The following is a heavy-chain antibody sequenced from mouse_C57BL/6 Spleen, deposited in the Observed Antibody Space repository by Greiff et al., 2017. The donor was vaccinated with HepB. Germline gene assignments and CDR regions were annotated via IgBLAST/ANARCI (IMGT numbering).Heavy chain of an antibody. CDR3: ARFDYDRGYYMDY. D-gene: IGHD2-4*01. CDR2: IYPGGGYT. V-gene: IGHV1-63*01. J-gene: IGHJ2*01. CDR1: GYTFTNYW. Sequence: VQLQQSGAELVRPGTSVKMSCKASGYTFTNYWIGWVQQRPGHGLEWIGDIYPGGGYTNYSEKFKGKATLTADKSSSTAYMQFSSLTSEDSAIYYGARFDYDRGYYMDYWGQGTTLTVSS.